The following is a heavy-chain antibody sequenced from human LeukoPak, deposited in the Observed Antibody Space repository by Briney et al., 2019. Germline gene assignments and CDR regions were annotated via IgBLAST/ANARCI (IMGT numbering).Heavy chain of an antibody. V-gene: IGHV3-7*01. CDR3: ARDLGPHRSSPNTGAFDI. D-gene: IGHD6-6*01. Sequence: PGGSLRLSCAASGFTFSNYWMSWVRQAPGKGLEWVANIKQDGSEKYYVDSVKGRFTISRDNAKNSLYLQMSNLRADDTAVYYCARDLGPHRSSPNTGAFDIWGQGTMVTVSS. J-gene: IGHJ3*02. CDR2: IKQDGSEK. CDR1: GFTFSNYW.